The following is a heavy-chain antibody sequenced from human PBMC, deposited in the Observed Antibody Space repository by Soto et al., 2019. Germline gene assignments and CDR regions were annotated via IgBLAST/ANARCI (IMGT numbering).Heavy chain of an antibody. CDR3: ARDRGIFGVGDDYYYMDV. Sequence: EVQLVESGGGLVKPGGSLRLSCAASGFNFSTYSMNWVRQAPGKGLEWVSSITSSSTYIYYSDSVKGRFTISRDNAKNSLYLQMNSLRAEDTAVYYCARDRGIFGVGDDYYYMDVWGKGTTVTVSS. D-gene: IGHD3-3*01. V-gene: IGHV3-21*01. J-gene: IGHJ6*03. CDR1: GFNFSTYS. CDR2: ITSSSTYI.